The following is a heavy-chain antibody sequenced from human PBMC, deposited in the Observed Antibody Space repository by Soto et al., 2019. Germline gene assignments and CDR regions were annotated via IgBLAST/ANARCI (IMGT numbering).Heavy chain of an antibody. D-gene: IGHD2-8*01. J-gene: IGHJ6*02. V-gene: IGHV4-31*03. Sequence: PSETLSLTCTISGGSVSSGGYYWSWIRQHPGKGLEWIGYIYYSGSTYYNPSLKSRVTISVDTSKNQFSLKLSSVTAADTAAYYCARGDGELGYCTNGVCGGMDVWGQGTTVTVSS. CDR1: GGSVSSGGYY. CDR3: ARGDGELGYCTNGVCGGMDV. CDR2: IYYSGST.